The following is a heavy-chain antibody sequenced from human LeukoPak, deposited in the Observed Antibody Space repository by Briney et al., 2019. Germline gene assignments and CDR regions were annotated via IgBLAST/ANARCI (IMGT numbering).Heavy chain of an antibody. CDR1: GFTFSSAA. J-gene: IGHJ6*02. Sequence: GESLRLSCGASGFTFSSAAMRWVGQAPGKGLEWVSDISGSGGSTYYADSVKGRFTISRDNSKNTLYLQMNSLRAEDTALYYCVKSSRVVVIANHYYYYGMDVWGQGTTVTVSS. V-gene: IGHV3-23*01. CDR3: VKSSRVVVIANHYYYYGMDV. CDR2: ISGSGGST. D-gene: IGHD3-22*01.